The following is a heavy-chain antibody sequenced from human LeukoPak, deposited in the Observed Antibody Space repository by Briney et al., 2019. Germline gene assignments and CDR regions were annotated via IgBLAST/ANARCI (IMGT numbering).Heavy chain of an antibody. CDR1: GGSISSYY. CDR3: ARDLVVPAAMPYYYYYYMDV. CDR2: IYYGGST. V-gene: IGHV4-59*01. Sequence: KPSETLSLTCTVSGGSISSYYWSWIRQPPGKGLEWIGYIYYGGSTNYNPSLKSRVTISVDTSKNQFSLKLSSVTAADTAVYYRARDLVVPAAMPYYYYYYMDVWGKGTTVTVSS. D-gene: IGHD2-2*01. J-gene: IGHJ6*03.